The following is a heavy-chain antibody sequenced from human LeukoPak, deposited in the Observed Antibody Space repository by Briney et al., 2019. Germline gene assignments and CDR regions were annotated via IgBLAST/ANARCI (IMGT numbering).Heavy chain of an antibody. CDR1: GGSISSGGYY. Sequence: PSQTLSLTCTVSGGSISSGGYYWSWIRQHPGEGLEWIGYIYYSGSTYYNPSLKSRVTISVDTSKNQFSLKLSSVTAADTAVYFCARQRTDDSSGSLDYWGQGTLVTVSS. V-gene: IGHV4-31*03. CDR2: IYYSGST. D-gene: IGHD3-22*01. CDR3: ARQRTDDSSGSLDY. J-gene: IGHJ4*02.